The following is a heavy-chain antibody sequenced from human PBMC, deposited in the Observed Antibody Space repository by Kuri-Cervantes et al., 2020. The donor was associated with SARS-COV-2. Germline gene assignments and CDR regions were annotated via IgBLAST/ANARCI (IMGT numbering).Heavy chain of an antibody. CDR3: ARGMQQWPFDY. CDR2: IYYSGGT. Sequence: SETLSLTCTVSGGSISRGGYYWSWIRQHPEKGLELIGYIYYSGGTYYNPSLKSRVSMSVDTSKSQFSLNLSSVTAADTAVYYCARGMQQWPFDYWGQGTLVTVSS. CDR1: GGSISRGGYY. D-gene: IGHD6-19*01. J-gene: IGHJ4*02. V-gene: IGHV4-31*03.